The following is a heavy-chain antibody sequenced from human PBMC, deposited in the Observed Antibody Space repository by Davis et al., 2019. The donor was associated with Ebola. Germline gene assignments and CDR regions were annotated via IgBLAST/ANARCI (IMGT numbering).Heavy chain of an antibody. J-gene: IGHJ3*02. CDR3: AKLYCGGDCYSPWYDAFDI. Sequence: SLKISCAASGFTFDDYAMHWVRQAPGKGLEWVSGISWNSGSIGYADSVKGRFTISRDNAKNSLYLQMNSLRAEDTALYYCAKLYCGGDCYSPWYDAFDIWGQGTMVTVSS. CDR1: GFTFDDYA. CDR2: ISWNSGSI. V-gene: IGHV3-9*01. D-gene: IGHD2-21*02.